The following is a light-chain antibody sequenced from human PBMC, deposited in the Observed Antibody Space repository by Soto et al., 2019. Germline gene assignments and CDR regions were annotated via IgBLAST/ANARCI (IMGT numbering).Light chain of an antibody. CDR1: SSDVGGSNF. V-gene: IGLV2-14*03. CDR3: VSYTSSTTYV. CDR2: DVA. Sequence: QSALTQPASVSDSPGQSITISCTGTSSDVGGSNFVSWYQQQPGKPPKLIIYDVANRPSGVSNRFSSSKSGSTASLIISRLQTEDEADYYCVSYTSSTTYVFGTGTKVT. J-gene: IGLJ1*01.